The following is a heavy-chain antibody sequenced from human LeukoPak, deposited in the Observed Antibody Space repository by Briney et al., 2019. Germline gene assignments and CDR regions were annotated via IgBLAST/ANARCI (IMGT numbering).Heavy chain of an antibody. D-gene: IGHD6-13*01. J-gene: IGHJ5*02. CDR1: GGSISSSSYY. CDR3: AREGYSSPPPGFDP. Sequence: SETLSLTCTVSGGSISSSSYYWGWIRQPPGKGLEWIGSIYYSGSTYYNPSLKSRVTISVDTSKSQFSLKLSSVTAADTAVYYCAREGYSSPPPGFDPWGQGTLVTVSS. CDR2: IYYSGST. V-gene: IGHV4-39*02.